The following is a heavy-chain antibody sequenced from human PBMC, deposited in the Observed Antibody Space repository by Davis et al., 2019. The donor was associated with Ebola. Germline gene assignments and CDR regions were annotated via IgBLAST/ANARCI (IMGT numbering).Heavy chain of an antibody. V-gene: IGHV3-74*01. CDR3: AKMYMVAATRTFPDY. Sequence: GESLKISCAASGFTLSSYWMHWVRQAPGKGLVWVSRINSDGSNTNYADSVKGRFTISRDNPKNTLHLQMNSLRVDDTAVYYCAKMYMVAATRTFPDYWGQGTLVTVSS. D-gene: IGHD2-15*01. J-gene: IGHJ4*02. CDR1: GFTLSSYW. CDR2: INSDGSNT.